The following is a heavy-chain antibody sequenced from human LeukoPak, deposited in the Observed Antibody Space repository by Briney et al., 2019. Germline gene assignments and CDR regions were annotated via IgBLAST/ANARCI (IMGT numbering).Heavy chain of an antibody. J-gene: IGHJ4*02. CDR2: ITWDGGST. V-gene: IGHV3-43*01. CDR1: GFTFDDYT. D-gene: IGHD6-19*01. Sequence: GGSLRLSCAASGFTFDDYTMHWVRQAPGRGLEWVSLITWDGGSTYYADSVKGRFTMSRDNSKNSLYLQMNSLRADDTALYYCAKDMGSGWYGVDYWGQGTLVTVSS. CDR3: AKDMGSGWYGVDY.